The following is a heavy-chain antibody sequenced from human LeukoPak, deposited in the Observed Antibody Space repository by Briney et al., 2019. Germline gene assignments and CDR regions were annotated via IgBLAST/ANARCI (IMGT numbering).Heavy chain of an antibody. V-gene: IGHV3-23*01. CDR3: AKDGCCTNDVCHGDFDY. J-gene: IGHJ4*02. CDR2: ISCSGGST. CDR1: GLIFSRYA. D-gene: IGHD2-8*01. Sequence: PGGSLRLFCADSGLIFSRYAMRWVRQAPGKGLEWVSTISCSGGSTYYADSVKGRFTISRDNSKNTVYLQMSSLTAEETVEYSGAKDGCCTNDVCHGDFDYWVQGTLVTVSS.